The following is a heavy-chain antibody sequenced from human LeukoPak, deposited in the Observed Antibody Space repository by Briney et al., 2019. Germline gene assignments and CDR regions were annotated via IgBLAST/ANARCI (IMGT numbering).Heavy chain of an antibody. V-gene: IGHV1-18*01. CDR3: ARGRLGLLWFGELDAFDI. CDR2: ISAYNGNT. Sequence: GASVKVSCKASGYTFTSYGISWVRQAPGQGLEWMGWISAYNGNTNYAQKLQGRVTMTTDTSTSTAYMELRSLRSDDTAVYYRARGRLGLLWFGELDAFDIWGQGTMVTVSS. CDR1: GYTFTSYG. D-gene: IGHD3-10*01. J-gene: IGHJ3*02.